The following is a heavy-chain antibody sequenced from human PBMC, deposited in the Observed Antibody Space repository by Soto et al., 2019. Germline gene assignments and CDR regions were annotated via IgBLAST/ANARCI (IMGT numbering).Heavy chain of an antibody. V-gene: IGHV3-33*01. D-gene: IGHD3-10*01. CDR1: GFTFSSYG. Sequence: GGSLRLSCAASGFTFSSYGMHWVRQAPGKGLEWVAVIWYEGSNKYYADSVKGRFTISRDNSKNTLYLQMNSLRAEDTAVYYCARDSRLVRGVIRNGEFDYWGQGTLVTVSS. J-gene: IGHJ4*02. CDR2: IWYEGSNK. CDR3: ARDSRLVRGVIRNGEFDY.